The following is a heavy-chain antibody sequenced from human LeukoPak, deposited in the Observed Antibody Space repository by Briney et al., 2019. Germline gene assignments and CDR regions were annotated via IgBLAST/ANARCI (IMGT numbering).Heavy chain of an antibody. D-gene: IGHD1-1*01. V-gene: IGHV3-21*06. CDR2: ISASSSYK. CDR3: ARLHWDDGRCFDY. J-gene: IGHJ4*02. Sequence: GGSLRLSCAASGFTFSTSTMIWVRQAPGKGLEWVSSISASSSYKFYEDSVKGRFTISRDDAQNSLFLQLNSLRAEDTGVYFCARLHWDDGRCFDYWGQGTLVTVSS. CDR1: GFTFSTST.